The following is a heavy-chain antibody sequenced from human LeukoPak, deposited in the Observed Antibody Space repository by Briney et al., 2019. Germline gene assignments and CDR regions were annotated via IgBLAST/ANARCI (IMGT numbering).Heavy chain of an antibody. V-gene: IGHV4-4*07. CDR1: GGSNSSSY. Sequence: SETLSLTCTVSGGSNSSSYWSWIRQPAGKGLEWIGRIYTTGSPNYNPSLKSRVTMSVDTSKNQFSLKLNSVTAADTAMYYCARIYSAAFDIWGQGTMVTVSS. D-gene: IGHD2-21*01. CDR3: ARIYSAAFDI. CDR2: IYTTGSP. J-gene: IGHJ3*02.